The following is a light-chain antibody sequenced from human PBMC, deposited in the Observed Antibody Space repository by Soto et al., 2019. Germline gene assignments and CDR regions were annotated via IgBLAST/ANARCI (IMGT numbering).Light chain of an antibody. CDR3: QQAHSLPWT. Sequence: DIQMTQSPSTLSASVGDRVTITCRASQSISSWLAWYQQKPGKAPKLLIYDASSLESGVPSRFSGSGSGTEFTLTISSLQPDDFATYFCQQAHSLPWTFGQGNKVEVK. V-gene: IGKV1-5*01. J-gene: IGKJ1*01. CDR2: DAS. CDR1: QSISSW.